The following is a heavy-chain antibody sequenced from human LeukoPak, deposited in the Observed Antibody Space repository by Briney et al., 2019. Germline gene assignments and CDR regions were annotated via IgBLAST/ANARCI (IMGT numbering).Heavy chain of an antibody. CDR1: GGSINSNTYY. D-gene: IGHD3-10*01. Sequence: SETLSLTCAVSGGSINSNTYYWGWIRQPPGKGLEWIGSVYSSGSTYHNPSLKSRVAISVDTSKNQFSLRLSSVTAPDTAVYYCARRSRSGFFDYWGQGTLVTVSS. J-gene: IGHJ4*02. V-gene: IGHV4-39*01. CDR3: ARRSRSGFFDY. CDR2: VYSSGST.